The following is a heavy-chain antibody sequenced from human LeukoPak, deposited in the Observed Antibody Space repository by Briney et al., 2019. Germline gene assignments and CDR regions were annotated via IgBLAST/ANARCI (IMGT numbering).Heavy chain of an antibody. CDR3: ASGFYDSSGPSDAFDI. CDR2: IIPILGIA. J-gene: IGHJ3*02. CDR1: GGTFSSYA. V-gene: IGHV1-69*04. Sequence: ASVKVSCKASGGTFSSYAISWVRQAPGQGLEWMGRIIPILGIANYAQKFQGRVTITADKSTSTAYMELSSLRSEDTAVYCCASGFYDSSGPSDAFDIWGQGTMVTVSS. D-gene: IGHD3-22*01.